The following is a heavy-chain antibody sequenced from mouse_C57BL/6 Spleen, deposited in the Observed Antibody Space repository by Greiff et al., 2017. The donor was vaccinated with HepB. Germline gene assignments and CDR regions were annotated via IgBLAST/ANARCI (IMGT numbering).Heavy chain of an antibody. D-gene: IGHD1-1*01. CDR3: ARGYYGSKTWFAY. CDR1: GYTFTSYW. V-gene: IGHV1-55*01. Sequence: QVQLQQPGAELVKPGASVKMSCKASGYTFTSYWITWVKQRPGQGLEWIGDIYPGSGSTNYNEKFKSKATLTVDTSSSTAYMQLSSLTSEDSAVYYCARGYYGSKTWFAYWGQGTLVTVSA. CDR2: IYPGSGST. J-gene: IGHJ3*01.